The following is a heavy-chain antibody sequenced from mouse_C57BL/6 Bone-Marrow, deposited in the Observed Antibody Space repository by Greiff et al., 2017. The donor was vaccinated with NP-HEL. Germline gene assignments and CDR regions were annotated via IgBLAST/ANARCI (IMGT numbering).Heavy chain of an antibody. CDR2: IDPETGGT. CDR3: TRPGTTVLDY. D-gene: IGHD1-1*01. J-gene: IGHJ2*01. Sequence: VQLQQSGAELVRPGASVTLSCKASGYTFTDYEMHWVKQTPVHGLEWIGAIDPETGGTAYNQKFKGKAILTADKSSSTAYMELRSLTSEDSAVYYCTRPGTTVLDYWGQGTTLTVSS. V-gene: IGHV1-15*01. CDR1: GYTFTDYE.